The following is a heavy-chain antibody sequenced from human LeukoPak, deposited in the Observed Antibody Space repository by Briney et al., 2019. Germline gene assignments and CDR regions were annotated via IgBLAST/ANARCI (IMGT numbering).Heavy chain of an antibody. D-gene: IGHD5-12*01. CDR1: GFTVSSNY. CDR2: IYSGGST. J-gene: IGHJ4*02. V-gene: IGHV3-66*01. Sequence: PGGSLRLSCAASGFTVSSNYMTWVRQAPGKGLEWVSVIYSGGSTYYADSVKGRFTISRDNSKNTLYLQMNSLRAEDTAVYYCAREVATTLNQYYFDCWGQGTLVTVPS. CDR3: AREVATTLNQYYFDC.